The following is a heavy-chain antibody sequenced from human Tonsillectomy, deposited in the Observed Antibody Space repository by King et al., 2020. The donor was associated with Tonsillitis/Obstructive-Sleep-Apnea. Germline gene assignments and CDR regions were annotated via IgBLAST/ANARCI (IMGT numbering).Heavy chain of an antibody. CDR2: FYRSGGT. CDR1: GGSISSSNSSRYY. CDR3: AGPAPHVVREPNAFDI. Sequence: QLQESGPGLVKPSETMSLTCTVSGGSISSSNSSRYYWAWIRQPPGKGLEWIGSFYRSGGTYYSPSLKSRVTISVDTSKNQFSLKLSSVTAADTAGYYLAGPAPHVVREPNAFDIWGQGAVVPVSS. V-gene: IGHV4-39*01. J-gene: IGHJ3*02. D-gene: IGHD3-10*01.